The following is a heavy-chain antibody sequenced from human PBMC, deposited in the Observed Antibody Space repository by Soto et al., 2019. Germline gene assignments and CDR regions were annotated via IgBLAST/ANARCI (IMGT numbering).Heavy chain of an antibody. Sequence: QVHLVESGGGVVQPGRSLRLSCVASGFTFDTYGIHWVREAPGKGLQWVALISYEGSNTYYADSVRVRFTISRDNSKNTLYLQTNALRPEDTGVYYCARVTPGNNLYYFSGLDVWGQGTSVTVSS. CDR3: ARVTPGNNLYYFSGLDV. D-gene: IGHD1-1*01. CDR1: GFTFDTYG. J-gene: IGHJ6*02. CDR2: ISYEGSNT. V-gene: IGHV3-30-3*01.